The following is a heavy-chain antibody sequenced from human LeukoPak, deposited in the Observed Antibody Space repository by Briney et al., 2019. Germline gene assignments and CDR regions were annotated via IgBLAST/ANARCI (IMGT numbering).Heavy chain of an antibody. D-gene: IGHD2-2*01. CDR3: ARDRSSTTGGLFDY. CDR1: GGSISSGDYY. V-gene: IGHV4-30-4*08. CDR2: IYYSGST. Sequence: SETLSLTCTVSGGSISSGDYYWSRIRQPPGKGLEWIGYIYYSGSTYYNPSLKSRVTISVDTSKNQFSLKLSSVTAADTAVYYCARDRSSTTGGLFDYWGQGTLVTVSS. J-gene: IGHJ4*02.